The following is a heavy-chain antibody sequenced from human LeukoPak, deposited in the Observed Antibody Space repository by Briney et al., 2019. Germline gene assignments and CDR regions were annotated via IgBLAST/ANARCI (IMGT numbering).Heavy chain of an antibody. V-gene: IGHV3-11*01. D-gene: IGHD2-15*01. CDR2: ISSSGSTT. Sequence: GGSLRLSCAAFGFTVSSNYMSWVRQAPGKGLEWVSYISSSGSTTYYADSVKGRFTISRDNSKNTLYLQMKSLRAEDTAVYYCAKAGVLAAIGDYFDYWGQGTLVTVSS. J-gene: IGHJ4*02. CDR3: AKAGVLAAIGDYFDY. CDR1: GFTVSSNY.